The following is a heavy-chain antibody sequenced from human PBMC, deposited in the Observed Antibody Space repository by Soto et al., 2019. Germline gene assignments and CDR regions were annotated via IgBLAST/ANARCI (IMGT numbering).Heavy chain of an antibody. CDR3: ARRGSGSSYDY. CDR1: GFTFSSYA. Sequence: EVQLLESGGGVVQPGGSLRLSGAASGFTFSSYAMRWVRQAPGKGLEWVSAISGSGGSTYYADSVKGRFTISRDNSKNTLYLQMNRLRAEDTAVYYCARRGSGSSYDYWGQGTLVTVSS. J-gene: IGHJ4*02. D-gene: IGHD1-26*01. CDR2: ISGSGGST. V-gene: IGHV3-23*01.